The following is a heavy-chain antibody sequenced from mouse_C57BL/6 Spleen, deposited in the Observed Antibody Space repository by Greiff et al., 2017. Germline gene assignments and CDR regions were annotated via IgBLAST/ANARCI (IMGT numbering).Heavy chain of an antibody. CDR3: ARGEDYAMDY. J-gene: IGHJ4*01. CDR1: GYTFTSYW. CDR2: LDPSDSYT. Sequence: VQLQQPGAELVMPGASVTLSCKASGYTFTSYWMHWVKQRPGQGLEWIGELDPSDSYTNYNQKFKGKSTLTVDKSSSTAYMQLSSLTSEDSAVYYCARGEDYAMDYWGQGTSVTVSS. V-gene: IGHV1-69*01.